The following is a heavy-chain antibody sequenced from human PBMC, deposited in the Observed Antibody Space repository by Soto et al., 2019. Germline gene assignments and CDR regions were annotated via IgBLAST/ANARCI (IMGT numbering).Heavy chain of an antibody. D-gene: IGHD1-26*01. V-gene: IGHV1-8*01. Sequence: ASVKVSCKASGYTFTNCYINWVRQAPGQGLEWMGWMNPNSGNTVFAQKFQGRVTLTRNTSTTTAYMEVSSLRSEDTAVYYCARDDSGFSGSHYIDYFNYWGQGALVTVSS. CDR2: MNPNSGNT. CDR1: GYTFTNCY. CDR3: ARDDSGFSGSHYIDYFNY. J-gene: IGHJ4*02.